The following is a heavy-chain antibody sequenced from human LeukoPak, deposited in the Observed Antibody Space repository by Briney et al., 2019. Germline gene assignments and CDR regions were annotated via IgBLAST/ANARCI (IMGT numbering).Heavy chain of an antibody. CDR2: IKSKTDGGTT. Sequence: GSLRLSCAASGFTFSNAWMSWVRQAPGKGLEWVGRIKSKTDGGTTDYAVPVKGRFTISRDDSKNTLYLQMNSLKTEDTAVYYCTTDVLYDYVWGSYPPGDFDYWGQGTLVTVSS. J-gene: IGHJ4*02. D-gene: IGHD3-16*01. V-gene: IGHV3-15*01. CDR1: GFTFSNAW. CDR3: TTDVLYDYVWGSYPPGDFDY.